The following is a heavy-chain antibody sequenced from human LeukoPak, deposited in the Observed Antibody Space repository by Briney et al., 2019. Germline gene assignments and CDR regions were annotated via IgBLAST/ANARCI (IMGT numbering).Heavy chain of an antibody. V-gene: IGHV4-39*07. J-gene: IGHJ6*02. CDR1: GGSISSSSHY. Sequence: SETLSLTCTVSGGSISSSSHYWSWIRQPPGKGLEWIGEINHSGSTNYNPSLKSRVTISVDTSKNQFSLKLSSVTAADTAVYYCARGSGYGYYYYYGMDVWGQGTTVTVSS. CDR2: INHSGST. D-gene: IGHD5-18*01. CDR3: ARGSGYGYYYYYGMDV.